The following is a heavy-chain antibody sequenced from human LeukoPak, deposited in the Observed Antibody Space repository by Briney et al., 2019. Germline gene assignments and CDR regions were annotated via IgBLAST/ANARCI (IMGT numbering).Heavy chain of an antibody. CDR1: GLTVSAYN. V-gene: IGHV3-21*01. CDR3: SSFDY. D-gene: IGHD6-6*01. J-gene: IGHJ4*02. Sequence: GGSLRLSCAVSGLTVSAYNMHWVRQAPGKGLEWVSSISSGGTYIYYADSVKGRFTISRDNAKNSLYLQMNSLRAEDTAVYYCSSFDYWGQGTLVTVSS. CDR2: ISSGGTYI.